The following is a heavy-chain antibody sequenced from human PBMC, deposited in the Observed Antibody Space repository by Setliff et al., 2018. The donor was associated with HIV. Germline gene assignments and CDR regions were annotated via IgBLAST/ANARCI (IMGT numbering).Heavy chain of an antibody. V-gene: IGHV4-61*09. J-gene: IGHJ5*01. CDR3: AMLDTGDYFRNNWFDS. CDR2: IYTDGST. CDR1: GGSISSGTYY. D-gene: IGHD5-18*01. Sequence: PSETLSLTCTVSGGSISSGTYYWSWIRQPAGKGLEWIGHIYTDGSTNFNPSLRSRVTISADTPKNQLSLKLTSVTAADTAVYYCAMLDTGDYFRNNWFDSWGQGTLVTV.